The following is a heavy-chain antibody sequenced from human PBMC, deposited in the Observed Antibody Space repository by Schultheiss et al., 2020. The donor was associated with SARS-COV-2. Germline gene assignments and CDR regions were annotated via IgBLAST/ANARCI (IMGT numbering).Heavy chain of an antibody. CDR3: ARDKRRDYYYYGMDV. J-gene: IGHJ6*02. CDR1: GFTFSSYE. Sequence: GGSLRLSCAASGFTFSSYEMNWVRQAPGKGLEWVSYISSSGSTIYYADSVKGRFTISRDNAKNSLYLQMNSLRAEDTAVYYCARDKRRDYYYYGMDVWGQGTTVTVSS. CDR2: ISSSGSTI. V-gene: IGHV3-48*03.